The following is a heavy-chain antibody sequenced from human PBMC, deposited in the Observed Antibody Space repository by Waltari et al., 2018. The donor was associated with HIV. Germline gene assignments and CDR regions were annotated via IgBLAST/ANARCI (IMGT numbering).Heavy chain of an antibody. V-gene: IGHV1-2*06. CDR3: ARTPRYYYDSSAPPN. Sequence: QVQLVQSGAEVKKPGASVKVSCKASGYTFTGYYMHWVRQAPGQGLERMGRINPNSGGTNYAQKFQGRVTMTRDTSISTAYMELSRLRSDDTAVYYCARTPRYYYDSSAPPNWGQGTLVTVSS. CDR2: INPNSGGT. D-gene: IGHD3-22*01. CDR1: GYTFTGYY. J-gene: IGHJ4*02.